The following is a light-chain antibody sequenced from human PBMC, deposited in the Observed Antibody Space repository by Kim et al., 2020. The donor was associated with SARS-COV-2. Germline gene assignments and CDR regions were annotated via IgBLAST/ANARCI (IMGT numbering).Light chain of an antibody. J-gene: IGKJ4*01. V-gene: IGKV1-27*01. Sequence: SASFAHSVTLPLPPSHAIRNFLAWYQPRPANVPKLLIYAASTLQPGVPSRFSGRGSGTDFTITISSLQPEDVATYYCQKSDIAPLTFGGGTKLEI. CDR3: QKSDIAPLT. CDR2: AAS. CDR1: HAIRNF.